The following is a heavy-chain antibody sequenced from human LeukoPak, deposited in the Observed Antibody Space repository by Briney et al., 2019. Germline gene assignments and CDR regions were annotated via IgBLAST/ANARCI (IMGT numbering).Heavy chain of an antibody. CDR3: AREGGFSGSYYSY. Sequence: ASVKVSCKVSGYTLTELSMHWVRQAPGQGLEWMGWINPNSGGTNYAQKFQGWVTMTRDTSISTAYMELSRLRSDDTAVYYCAREGGFSGSYYSYWGQGTLVTVSS. V-gene: IGHV1-2*04. D-gene: IGHD1-26*01. CDR2: INPNSGGT. J-gene: IGHJ4*02. CDR1: GYTLTELS.